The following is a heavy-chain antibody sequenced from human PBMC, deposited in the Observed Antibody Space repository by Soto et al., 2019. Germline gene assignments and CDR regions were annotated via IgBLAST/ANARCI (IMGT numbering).Heavy chain of an antibody. CDR3: ASDVLTGYYYGMDV. D-gene: IGHD3-9*01. Sequence: GGSLRLSCAASGFTFSSYSMNWVRQAPGKGLEWVSSISSSSSYIYYADSVKGRFTISRDNAKNSLYLQMNSLRAEDTAVYYCASDVLTGYYYGMDVWGQGTTVTVSS. CDR2: ISSSSSYI. J-gene: IGHJ6*02. V-gene: IGHV3-21*01. CDR1: GFTFSSYS.